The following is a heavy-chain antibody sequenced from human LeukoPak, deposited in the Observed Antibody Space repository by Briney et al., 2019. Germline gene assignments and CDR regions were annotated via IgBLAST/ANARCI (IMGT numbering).Heavy chain of an antibody. CDR1: GFTFSSYS. Sequence: PGGSLRLSCAASGFTFSSYSMNWVRQAPGKGLEWVSSISSSSSYIYYADSVKGRFTISRDNSKNTLLLQMDSLRAEDTAVYYCARSLGWYQVDYWGQGTLVTVSS. CDR3: ARSLGWYQVDY. CDR2: ISSSSSYI. J-gene: IGHJ4*02. D-gene: IGHD6-19*01. V-gene: IGHV3-21*01.